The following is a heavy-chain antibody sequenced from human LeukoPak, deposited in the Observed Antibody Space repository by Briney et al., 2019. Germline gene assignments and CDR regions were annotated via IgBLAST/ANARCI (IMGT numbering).Heavy chain of an antibody. V-gene: IGHV4-39*01. CDR1: GGSISNSNYY. CDR3: MRHEEEDGYNAKPFDF. J-gene: IGHJ4*02. Sequence: SETLSLTCTVSGGSISNSNYYWGWVRQPPGKGPEWIGTIYYSGNTYYTPSLKSRVTISVDTSKNQFSLRLSSVTAADTAVYFCMRHEEEDGYNAKPFDFWGQGTLVTVSS. D-gene: IGHD5-24*01. CDR2: IYYSGNT.